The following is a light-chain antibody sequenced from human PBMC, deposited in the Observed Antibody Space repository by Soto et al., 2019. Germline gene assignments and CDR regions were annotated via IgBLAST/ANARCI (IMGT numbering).Light chain of an antibody. V-gene: IGLV2-14*01. CDR3: SSYTSSSTQLV. J-gene: IGLJ1*01. CDR2: DVS. CDR1: SSDVGGYNY. Sequence: QSVLTQPASVSGSPGQSITISCTGTSSDVGGYNYVSWYQQHPGKAPKLMIYDVSNRPSGVSNRFSGSKSGNTASLTISGLQAEDEADYYCSSYTSSSTQLVFGTGTKVTVL.